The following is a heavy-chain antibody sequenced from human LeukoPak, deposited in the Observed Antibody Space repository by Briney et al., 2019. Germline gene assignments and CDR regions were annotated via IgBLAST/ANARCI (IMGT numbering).Heavy chain of an antibody. CDR1: GFTFSSHW. V-gene: IGHV3-74*03. CDR2: IDGDGSNT. Sequence: GGSLRLSCAASGFTFSSHWMHWVRQAPGKGLVWVSRIDGDGSNTTYADSVKGRFTISRDNAKNTLYLQMNSLRAEDTAVYHCARSKSWYSTDAFGIWGQGTMVTVSS. D-gene: IGHD2-15*01. J-gene: IGHJ3*02. CDR3: ARSKSWYSTDAFGI.